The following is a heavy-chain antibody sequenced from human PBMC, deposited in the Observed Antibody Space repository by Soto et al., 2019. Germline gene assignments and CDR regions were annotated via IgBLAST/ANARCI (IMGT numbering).Heavy chain of an antibody. Sequence: EVRLLESGGGLVQPGGSLRLSCAASGFTFSVYAMSWVRQAPGKGLEWVSGISGSGDSTHYADSVKGRFTVSRDNSKSMMYLPTNSLRAEDTAIYYCAKALYGGFTYWGQGPLVSVSS. J-gene: IGHJ4*02. CDR2: ISGSGDST. V-gene: IGHV3-23*01. D-gene: IGHD3-10*01. CDR3: AKALYGGFTY. CDR1: GFTFSVYA.